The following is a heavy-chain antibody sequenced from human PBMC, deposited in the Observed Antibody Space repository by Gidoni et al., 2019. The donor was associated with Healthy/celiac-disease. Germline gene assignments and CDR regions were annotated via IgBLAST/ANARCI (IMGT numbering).Heavy chain of an antibody. CDR2: ISGSGGST. D-gene: IGHD5-12*01. Sequence: EVQLLESGGGLVQPGGSLRLSCAASGFTFSSYAMSWVRQAPGKGMEWVAAISGSGGSTYYADSVKGRFTISRDNSKNTLYLQMNSLRAEDTAVYYCAKDMVGYGDYSDYWGQGTLVTVSS. J-gene: IGHJ4*02. CDR1: GFTFSSYA. V-gene: IGHV3-23*01. CDR3: AKDMVGYGDYSDY.